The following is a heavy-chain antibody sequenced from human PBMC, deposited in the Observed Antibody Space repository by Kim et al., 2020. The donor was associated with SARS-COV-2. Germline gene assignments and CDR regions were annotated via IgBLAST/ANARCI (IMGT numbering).Heavy chain of an antibody. J-gene: IGHJ6*03. CDR1: GGSISPYF. CDR3: ARKDDQFFYMDL. V-gene: IGHV4-59*01. D-gene: IGHD3-3*01. CDR2: IYFTGNT. Sequence: SETLSLTCTVSGGSISPYFWSWIRQSPQKGLESVGYIYFTGNTNYNPSLRGRLTISVDRSKNQCSLTLTSVTAADSAVYYCARKDDQFFYMDLWGKGTTVTVSS.